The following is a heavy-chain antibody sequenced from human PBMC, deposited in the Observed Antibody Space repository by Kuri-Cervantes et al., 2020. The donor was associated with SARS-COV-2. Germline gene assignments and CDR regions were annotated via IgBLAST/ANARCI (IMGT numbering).Heavy chain of an antibody. V-gene: IGHV4-4*02. J-gene: IGHJ5*02. CDR3: ASWTLIVVVPAAIGWFDP. CDR2: INHSGST. D-gene: IGHD2-2*02. Sequence: GSLRLSCAASGFTFSSYWMSWVRQAPGKGLEWIGEINHSGSTNYNLSLKSRVTISVDKSKNQFSLKLSSVTAADTAVYYCASWTLIVVVPAAIGWFDPWGQGTLVTVSS. CDR1: GFTFSSYW.